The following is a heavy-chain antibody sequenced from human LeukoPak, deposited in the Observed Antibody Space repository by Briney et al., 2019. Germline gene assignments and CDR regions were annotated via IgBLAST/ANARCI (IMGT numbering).Heavy chain of an antibody. D-gene: IGHD3-22*01. CDR3: ARHRIYYYDSGSYPEGYFDY. Sequence: SETLSLTCTVSDGSVWTGDYYWGWIRQSPGKGLEWIGNVFYTGRTYYNPSLKRLATISVDTSRNQFSLRLNSVTAADTAVYYCARHRIYYYDSGSYPEGYFDYWGQGTLVTVSS. CDR1: DGSVWTGDYY. V-gene: IGHV4-39*01. J-gene: IGHJ4*02. CDR2: VFYTGRT.